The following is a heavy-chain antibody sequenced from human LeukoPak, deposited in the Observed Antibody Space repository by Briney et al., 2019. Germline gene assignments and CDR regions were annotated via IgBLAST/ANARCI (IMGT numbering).Heavy chain of an antibody. CDR1: GGSISSYY. D-gene: IGHD3-22*01. CDR3: ARHVGGRVDYDSSDYTPYFDY. CDR2: IYHSGST. Sequence: SETLSLTCTVSGGSISSYYWSWLRQPPGKGLEWIGSIYHSGSTYYNPSLKSRVTISEDTSKNQFSLNLSSVTAADTAVYYCARHVGGRVDYDSSDYTPYFDYWGQGTLVTVSS. V-gene: IGHV4-59*05. J-gene: IGHJ4*02.